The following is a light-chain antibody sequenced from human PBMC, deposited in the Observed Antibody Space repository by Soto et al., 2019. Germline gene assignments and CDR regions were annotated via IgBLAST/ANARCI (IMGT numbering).Light chain of an antibody. CDR3: AAWDDSLNGPV. CDR2: SNN. V-gene: IGLV1-44*01. Sequence: QSVLTQPPSASGTPGQRVTISCSGSSSNIGSNSVNWYQQLPGPAPKLLIYSNNQRPSGVPDRFSGSKSGTSASLAISGLQSEDEAEYYCAAWDDSLNGPVFGGGTKLTVL. CDR1: SSNIGSNS. J-gene: IGLJ3*02.